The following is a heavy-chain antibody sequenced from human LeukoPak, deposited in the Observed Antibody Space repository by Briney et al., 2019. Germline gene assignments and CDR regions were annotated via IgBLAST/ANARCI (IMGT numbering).Heavy chain of an antibody. D-gene: IGHD3-22*01. CDR1: GGSISSGTYY. V-gene: IGHV4-31*03. CDR3: ARGTSGSSGYYEPLFDY. J-gene: IGHJ4*02. CDR2: IYYSGST. Sequence: SQTLSLTCTVSGGSISSGTYYWDWLRQHPGTGLEWIGYIYYSGSTYYNPSLKSRVTISVDTSKNQFSLKLSSVTAADTAMYYCARGTSGSSGYYEPLFDYWGQGTLVTVSS.